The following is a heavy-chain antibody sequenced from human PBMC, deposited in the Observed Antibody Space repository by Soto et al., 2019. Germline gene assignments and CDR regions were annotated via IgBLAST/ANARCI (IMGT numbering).Heavy chain of an antibody. D-gene: IGHD3-3*01. CDR1: GFTFSSYA. V-gene: IGHV3-23*01. CDR3: AKEGSYYFWSGYYDYYYYYGMDV. CDR2: ISGSGGST. J-gene: IGHJ6*02. Sequence: GGSLRLSCAASGFTFSSYAMSWVRQAPGKGLEWVSAISGSGGSTYYADSVKGRFTISRDNSKNTLYLQMNSLRAEDTSVYYCAKEGSYYFWSGYYDYYYYYGMDVWGQGTTVTVSS.